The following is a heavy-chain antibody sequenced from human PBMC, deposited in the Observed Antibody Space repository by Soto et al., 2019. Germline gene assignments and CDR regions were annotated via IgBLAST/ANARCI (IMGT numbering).Heavy chain of an antibody. Sequence: GGSLRLSCAASGFTFSSYGMHWVRQAPGKGLEWVAVIWYDGSNKYYADSVKGRFTISRDNSKNTLYLQMNSLRAEDTAVYYCARDPQTTVMWYFDYWGQGTLVTVSS. V-gene: IGHV3-33*01. J-gene: IGHJ4*02. CDR2: IWYDGSNK. CDR1: GFTFSSYG. CDR3: ARDPQTTVMWYFDY. D-gene: IGHD4-17*01.